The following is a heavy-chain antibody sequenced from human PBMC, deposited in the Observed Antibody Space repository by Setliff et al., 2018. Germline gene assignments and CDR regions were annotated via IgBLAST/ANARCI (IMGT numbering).Heavy chain of an antibody. CDR2: INTGNANT. J-gene: IGHJ5*02. Sequence: GASVKVSCKASGYTFTSYYMHWVRQAPGQGLEWMGWINTGNANTKYSQKFQGRVTITADESTSTAYMELSSLRSEDTAVYYCASPFPHGWSGYYGVGWFDPWGQGTLVTVSS. V-gene: IGHV1-3*04. CDR1: GYTFTSYY. CDR3: ASPFPHGWSGYYGVGWFDP. D-gene: IGHD3-3*01.